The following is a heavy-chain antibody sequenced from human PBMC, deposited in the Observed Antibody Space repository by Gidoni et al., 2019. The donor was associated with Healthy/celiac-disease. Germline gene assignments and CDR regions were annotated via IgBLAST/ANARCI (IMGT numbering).Heavy chain of an antibody. Sequence: QVQLVESGGGVVQPGRSLRLSCAASGFTFSSYGMHWVRQAPGKGLEWVAVISYDGSNKYYADSVKGRFTISRDNSKNTLYLQMNSLRAEDTAVYYCAKEGHWGSHYYYYGMDVWGQGTTVTVSS. CDR2: ISYDGSNK. D-gene: IGHD7-27*01. V-gene: IGHV3-30*18. CDR1: GFTFSSYG. CDR3: AKEGHWGSHYYYYGMDV. J-gene: IGHJ6*02.